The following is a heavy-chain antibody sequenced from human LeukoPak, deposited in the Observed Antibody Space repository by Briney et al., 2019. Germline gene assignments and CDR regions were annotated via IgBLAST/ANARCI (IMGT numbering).Heavy chain of an antibody. CDR1: GFSFSSYN. CDR3: ARGAARSHYYYMDV. V-gene: IGHV3-30*02. J-gene: IGHJ6*03. D-gene: IGHD6-13*01. CDR2: LRDDGSKI. Sequence: GGSLRLSCAASGFSFSSYNMNWVRQAPGKGLEWVAFLRDDGSKIYYADSVKGRFTISRDKPKNTLYLQMNSLRTEDTAVYYCARGAARSHYYYMDVWGKGTTVTISS.